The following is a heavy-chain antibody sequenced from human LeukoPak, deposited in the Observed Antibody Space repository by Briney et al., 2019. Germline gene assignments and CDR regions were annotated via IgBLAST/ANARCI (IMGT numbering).Heavy chain of an antibody. J-gene: IGHJ4*02. V-gene: IGHV3-30*03. Sequence: GRSLRLSCAASGFTFSSYGMHWVRQAPGKGLEWVAVISYDGSNKYYADPVKGRFTISRDNSKNALYLQMNSLRAEDTAVYYCASGRHSSSWYLEFGYWGQGTLVTVSS. D-gene: IGHD6-13*01. CDR1: GFTFSSYG. CDR2: ISYDGSNK. CDR3: ASGRHSSSWYLEFGY.